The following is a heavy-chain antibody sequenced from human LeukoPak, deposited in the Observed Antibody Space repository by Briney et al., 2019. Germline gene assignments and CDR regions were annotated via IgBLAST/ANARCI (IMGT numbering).Heavy chain of an antibody. CDR2: ISYDGSKK. V-gene: IGHV3-30*18. J-gene: IGHJ4*02. CDR1: GFTFRSYG. Sequence: GRSLRLSCAASGFTFRSYGMHWDRQAPGKGLEWVAVISYDGSKKYYGDSVKGRFTISRDNSKNTVYLQMNSLRAEDTAVYYCAKDDYSSGWYTVGDYWGQGTLVTVSS. CDR3: AKDDYSSGWYTVGDY. D-gene: IGHD6-19*01.